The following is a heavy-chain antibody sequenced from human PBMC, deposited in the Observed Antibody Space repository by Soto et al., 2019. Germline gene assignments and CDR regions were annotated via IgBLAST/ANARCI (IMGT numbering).Heavy chain of an antibody. V-gene: IGHV3-7*03. CDR1: GFTFSSHW. Sequence: SLRLSCAASGFTFSSHWMVWVRQPPGKGLEWVANIIQEGGEKSYVDSVKGRFSVSRDNAHNSLYLQMNSLRVEDTAMYYCARGGDSYIDYWGQGALVTVSS. D-gene: IGHD2-21*02. J-gene: IGHJ4*02. CDR3: ARGGDSYIDY. CDR2: IIQEGGEK.